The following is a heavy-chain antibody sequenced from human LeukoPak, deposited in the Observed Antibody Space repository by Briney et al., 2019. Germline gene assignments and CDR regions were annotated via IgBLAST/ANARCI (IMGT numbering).Heavy chain of an antibody. J-gene: IGHJ4*02. CDR1: GFTFDDYA. Sequence: GGSLRLSCAASGFTFDDYAMQWVRQAPGKGMEWVSLISGDGGSTYYADSVKGRFTISRDNSKNSLYLQMNSLRTEDTALYYCAACSVVKRAYSGQGTLVSVSS. CDR2: ISGDGGST. V-gene: IGHV3-43*02. D-gene: IGHD2-15*01. CDR3: AACSVVKRAY.